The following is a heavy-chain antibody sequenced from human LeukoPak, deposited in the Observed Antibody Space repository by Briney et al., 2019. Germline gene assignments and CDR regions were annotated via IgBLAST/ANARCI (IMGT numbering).Heavy chain of an antibody. V-gene: IGHV2-5*02. D-gene: IGHD3-9*01. CDR1: GFSLSTSGVG. Sequence: KESGPTLVKPTQTLTLTCTFSGFSLSTSGVGVGWIRQPPGKALEWLALIYWDDDKRYSPSLKSRLTITKDTSKNQVVLTMTNMDPVDTATYYCAHRRTYYDILTGYPNWFDPWGQGTLVTVSS. J-gene: IGHJ5*02. CDR3: AHRRTYYDILTGYPNWFDP. CDR2: IYWDDDK.